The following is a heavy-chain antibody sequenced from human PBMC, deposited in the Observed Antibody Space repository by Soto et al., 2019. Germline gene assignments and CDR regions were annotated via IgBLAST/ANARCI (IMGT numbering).Heavy chain of an antibody. CDR2: IIPIFGTA. CDR3: ARVGAYYDFWSGYEFDP. CDR1: GGTFSSYA. V-gene: IGHV1-69*01. D-gene: IGHD3-3*01. Sequence: QVQLVQSGAEVKKPGSSVKVSCKASGGTFSSYAISWVRQAPGQGLEWMGGIIPIFGTANYAQKFQGRVTITADESTSTAYMELSSLRSEVTAVYYCARVGAYYDFWSGYEFDPWGQGTLVTVSS. J-gene: IGHJ5*02.